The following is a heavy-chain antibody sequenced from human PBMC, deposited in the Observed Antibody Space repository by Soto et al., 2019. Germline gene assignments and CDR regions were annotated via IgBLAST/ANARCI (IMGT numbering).Heavy chain of an antibody. D-gene: IGHD6-13*01. Sequence: EVQLVESGGGLIQPGGSLRLSCAASGFTVSTSYMNWVRQAPGKGLEWVSVIYAGGTSYYADSVKGRFSISRDNSKNTLYLQMNSLRLEHTAVYYCAREDRYTTSWYSFDSWGQGTLVTVSS. CDR1: GFTVSTSY. CDR3: AREDRYTTSWYSFDS. J-gene: IGHJ4*02. V-gene: IGHV3-53*01. CDR2: IYAGGTS.